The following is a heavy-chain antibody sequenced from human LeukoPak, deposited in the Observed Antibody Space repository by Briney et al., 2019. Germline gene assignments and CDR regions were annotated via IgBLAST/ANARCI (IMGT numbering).Heavy chain of an antibody. V-gene: IGHV1-18*01. CDR2: ISAYNGNT. CDR3: AGSLGYCTSNVCYLKY. J-gene: IGHJ4*02. Sequence: ASVKVSCKASGYTFTSYGISWVRQAPGQGLEWMGWISAYNGNTNYAQKLQGRVTMTTDTSTSTAYMELRSLRSEDTAVYYCAGSLGYCTSNVCYLKYWGQGTLVTVSS. CDR1: GYTFTSYG. D-gene: IGHD2-8*01.